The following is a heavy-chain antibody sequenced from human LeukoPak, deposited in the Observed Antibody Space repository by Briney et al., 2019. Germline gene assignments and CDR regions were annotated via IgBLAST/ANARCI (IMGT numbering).Heavy chain of an antibody. CDR2: IYSGGST. V-gene: IGHV3-53*01. J-gene: IGHJ4*02. CDR1: GFTVSSNY. Sequence: EGSLRLSCAASGFTVSSNYMSWVRQAPGKGLEWVSVIYSGGSTYYADSVKGRFTISRDNSKNTLYLQMNSLRAGDTAVYYCARDGGYSGYDFDYWGQGTLVTVSS. CDR3: ARDGGYSGYDFDY. D-gene: IGHD5-12*01.